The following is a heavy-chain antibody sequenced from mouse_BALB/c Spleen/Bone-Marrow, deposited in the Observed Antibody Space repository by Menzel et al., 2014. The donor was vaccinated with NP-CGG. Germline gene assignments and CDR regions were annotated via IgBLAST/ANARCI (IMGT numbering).Heavy chain of an antibody. D-gene: IGHD2-1*01. Sequence: EVKLVESGGGLVKPGGSLKLSCAASGFTFSSYTMSWVRQTPEKRLEWVATISSGGSYTYYPDSVKGRFTISGDNAKNPLYLQMSSLKSEDTAMYYCTRDGKGNYDYAMDYWGQGTSVTVSS. J-gene: IGHJ4*01. V-gene: IGHV5-6-4*01. CDR3: TRDGKGNYDYAMDY. CDR2: ISSGGSYT. CDR1: GFTFSSYT.